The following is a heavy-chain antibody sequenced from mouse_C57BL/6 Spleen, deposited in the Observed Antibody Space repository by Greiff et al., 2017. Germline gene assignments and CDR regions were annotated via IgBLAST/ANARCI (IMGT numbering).Heavy chain of an antibody. CDR3: ARRDYSRKVDY. CDR2: IYPGSGST. V-gene: IGHV1-55*01. D-gene: IGHD2-5*01. CDR1: GYTFTSYW. J-gene: IGHJ4*01. Sequence: VKLQQPGAELVKPGASVKMSCKASGYTFTSYWITWVKQRPGQGLEWIGDIYPGSGSTNYNEKFKSKATLTVDTSSSTAYMQLSSLTSEDSAVYYCARRDYSRKVDYWGQGTSVTVSS.